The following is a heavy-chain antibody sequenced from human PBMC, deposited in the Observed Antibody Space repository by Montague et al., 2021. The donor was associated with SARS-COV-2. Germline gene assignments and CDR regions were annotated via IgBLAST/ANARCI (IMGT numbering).Heavy chain of an antibody. CDR3: ARIVSLVVPDDIPQVYYFGLDV. J-gene: IGHJ6*02. D-gene: IGHD2-2*01. CDR1: GFSLSSSGMS. Sequence: VKPTQTLTMTCTFSGFSLSSSGMSVTWIRQPPGKALEWLARIDWDNDKYYSTSLKTRLTISKDTSKNQVVLTVTNVDPSDTATYYCARIVSLVVPDDIPQVYYFGLDVWGQGTTVIVSS. V-gene: IGHV2-70*11. CDR2: IDWDNDK.